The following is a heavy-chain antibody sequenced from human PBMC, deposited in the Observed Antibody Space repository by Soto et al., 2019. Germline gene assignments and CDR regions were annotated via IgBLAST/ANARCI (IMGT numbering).Heavy chain of an antibody. J-gene: IGHJ6*03. D-gene: IGHD2-15*01. CDR1: GGSISSYY. CDR3: ARRGAVVVAATRNYYMDV. V-gene: IGHV4-59*08. Sequence: SETLSLTCTVSGGSISSYYWSWIRQPPGKGLEWIGYIYYSGSTNYNPSLKSRVTMSVDTSKNQFSLKLSSVTAADTAVYYCARRGAVVVAATRNYYMDVWGKGTTVTVSS. CDR2: IYYSGST.